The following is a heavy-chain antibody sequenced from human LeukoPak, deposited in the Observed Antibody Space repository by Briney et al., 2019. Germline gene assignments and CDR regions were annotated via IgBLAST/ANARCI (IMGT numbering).Heavy chain of an antibody. V-gene: IGHV3-11*04. CDR1: GFTFSDYY. Sequence: GGSLRLSCAASGFTFSDYYMSWIRQAPGKGLEWVSYISSSGSTIYYADSVKGRFTISRDNAKNSLYLQMNSLRAEDTAVYYCARVEYCSSTSCYSEFDYWGQGTLVTVSS. CDR2: ISSSGSTI. D-gene: IGHD2-2*01. J-gene: IGHJ4*02. CDR3: ARVEYCSSTSCYSEFDY.